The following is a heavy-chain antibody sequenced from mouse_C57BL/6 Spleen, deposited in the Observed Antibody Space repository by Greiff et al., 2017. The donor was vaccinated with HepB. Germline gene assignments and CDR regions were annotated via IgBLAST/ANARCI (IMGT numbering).Heavy chain of an antibody. J-gene: IGHJ2*01. CDR2: INPNNGGT. CDR1: GYTFTDYN. V-gene: IGHV1-18*01. CDR3: ARQNWDGDYFDY. D-gene: IGHD4-1*01. Sequence: EVQLQQSGPELVKPGASVKIPCKASGYTFTDYNMDWVKPSHGKSLEWIGDINPNNGGTIYNQKFKGKATLTVDKSYSTAYMELRSLTSEDTAVYYCARQNWDGDYFDYWGQGTTLTVSS.